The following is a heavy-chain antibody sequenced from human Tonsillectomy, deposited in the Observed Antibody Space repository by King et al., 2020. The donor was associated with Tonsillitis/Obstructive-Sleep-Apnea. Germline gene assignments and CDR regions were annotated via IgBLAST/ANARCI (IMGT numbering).Heavy chain of an antibody. CDR3: TRGLWFGESPPFDY. CDR1: GFTFGDYA. V-gene: IGHV3-49*05. CDR2: IRSKAYGGTT. Sequence: VQLVESGGGLVKPGRSLRLSCTASGFTFGDYAMSWFRQAPGKGLEWVGFIRSKAYGGTTGYAASVKGRFTISRDDSKSIAYLQMNSLKTEDTAVYYCTRGLWFGESPPFDYWGQGTLVTVSS. J-gene: IGHJ4*02. D-gene: IGHD3-10*01.